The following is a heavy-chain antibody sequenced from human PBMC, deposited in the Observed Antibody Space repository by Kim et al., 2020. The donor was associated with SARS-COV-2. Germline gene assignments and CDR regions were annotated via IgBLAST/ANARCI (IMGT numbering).Heavy chain of an antibody. Sequence: GGSLRLSCAASGFPFSSFNMNWFRQAPGRGLEWVSSISSESKNVHYADSVKGRFTISRDNAKNSLFLQMNSLRAEDTAVYYCARELIGCRTAFYFDFWGQGTLVTVSS. D-gene: IGHD2-21*01. V-gene: IGHV3-21*01. CDR1: GFPFSSFN. J-gene: IGHJ4*02. CDR3: ARELIGCRTAFYFDF. CDR2: ISSESKNV.